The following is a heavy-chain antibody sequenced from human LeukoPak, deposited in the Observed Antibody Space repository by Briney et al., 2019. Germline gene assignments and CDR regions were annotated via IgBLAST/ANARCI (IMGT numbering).Heavy chain of an antibody. V-gene: IGHV3-23*01. CDR3: ARDLYYYGSSGYSSFYYYHGMDV. CDR1: GFTFSSYA. Sequence: GGSLRLSCAASGFTFSSYAMSWVRQAPGKGLEWVSAISGSGGSTYYADSVKGRFTISRDNSMNTVYLQMNSLRSEDTAVYYCARDLYYYGSSGYSSFYYYHGMDVWGQGTTVIVSS. J-gene: IGHJ6*02. CDR2: ISGSGGST. D-gene: IGHD3-22*01.